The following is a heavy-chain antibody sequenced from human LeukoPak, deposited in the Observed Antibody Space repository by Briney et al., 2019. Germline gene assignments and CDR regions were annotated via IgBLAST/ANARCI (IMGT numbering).Heavy chain of an antibody. D-gene: IGHD2-2*01. V-gene: IGHV4-59*01. Sequence: SETLSLTCTVSGGSISSYYWSWIRQPPGKGLEWIGYIYYSGSTNYNPSLKSRVTISVDTSKNQFSLKLSSVTAADTAVYYCARGPVGYCSSTSCYPDYYYGMDVWGQGTTVTVS. J-gene: IGHJ6*02. CDR1: GGSISSYY. CDR3: ARGPVGYCSSTSCYPDYYYGMDV. CDR2: IYYSGST.